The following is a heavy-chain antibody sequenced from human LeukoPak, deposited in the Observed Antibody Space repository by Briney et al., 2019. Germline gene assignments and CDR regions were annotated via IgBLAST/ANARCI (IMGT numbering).Heavy chain of an antibody. Sequence: GGSLRLSCAASGFTFNNHAMSWVRQAPGRGLEWVSAISGSGGNTYYADSVEGRFTISRDNSKNTLYLQMNSLRAEDTAVYYCAKDRVLLWFGEPPGPAFDIWGQGTMVTVSS. CDR1: GFTFNNHA. CDR2: ISGSGGNT. D-gene: IGHD3-10*01. J-gene: IGHJ3*02. V-gene: IGHV3-23*01. CDR3: AKDRVLLWFGEPPGPAFDI.